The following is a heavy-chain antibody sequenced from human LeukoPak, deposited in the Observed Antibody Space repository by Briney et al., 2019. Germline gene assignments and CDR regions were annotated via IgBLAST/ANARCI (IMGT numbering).Heavy chain of an antibody. CDR2: INQDSSEK. CDR3: VQGWRDN. CDR1: GITFRNYW. D-gene: IGHD2-15*01. J-gene: IGHJ4*02. V-gene: IGHV3-7*01. Sequence: GGSLGLSCVASGITFRNYWMSWVRQAPGKGLEWVANINQDSSEKYYVDSVKGRFTISRDNAKNSLYLQLNTLRPEDTAVYYCVQGWRDNWGQGTLVTVSS.